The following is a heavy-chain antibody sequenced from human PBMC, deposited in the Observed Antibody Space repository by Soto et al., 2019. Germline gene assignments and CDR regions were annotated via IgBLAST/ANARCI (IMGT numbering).Heavy chain of an antibody. CDR1: GGSINTFY. CDR2: IFSSGST. J-gene: IGHJ4*02. D-gene: IGHD5-12*01. V-gene: IGHV4-4*07. Sequence: SATLSLTCTGSGGSINTFYWSWVRQPAGKGLEWIGRIFSSGSTSFNPSLESRVAMSVDTSKNHFSLNLSSVTAADMAVYYCAREGSYSAYNFAHGIQLWSFDFWGQGALVTVSS. CDR3: AREGSYSAYNFAHGIQLWSFDF.